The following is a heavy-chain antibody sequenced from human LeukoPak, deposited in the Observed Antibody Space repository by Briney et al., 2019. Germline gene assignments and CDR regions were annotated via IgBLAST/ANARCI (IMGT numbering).Heavy chain of an antibody. Sequence: ASVKVSCKASGYTFTSYDINWVRQATGQGLEWMGWMNPNSGNTGYAQKFQGRVTMTRNTSISTAYMELSSLRSEDTAVYYCARGFRRWFGELRYGMDVWGQGTTVTVSS. CDR2: MNPNSGNT. V-gene: IGHV1-8*01. CDR3: ARGFRRWFGELRYGMDV. CDR1: GYTFTSYD. J-gene: IGHJ6*02. D-gene: IGHD3-10*01.